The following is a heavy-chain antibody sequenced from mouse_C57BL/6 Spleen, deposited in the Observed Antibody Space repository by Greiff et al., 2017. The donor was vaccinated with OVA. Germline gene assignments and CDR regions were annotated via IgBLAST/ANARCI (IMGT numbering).Heavy chain of an antibody. D-gene: IGHD3-2*02. CDR3: AREAQATAWFAY. V-gene: IGHV1-66*01. Sequence: QVQLQQSGPELVKPGASVKISCKASGYSFTSYYIHWVKQRPGQGLEWIGWIYPGSGNTKYNEKFKGKATLTADTSSSTAYMQLSSLTSEDSAVYYCAREAQATAWFAYWGQGTLVTVST. CDR2: IYPGSGNT. CDR1: GYSFTSYY. J-gene: IGHJ3*01.